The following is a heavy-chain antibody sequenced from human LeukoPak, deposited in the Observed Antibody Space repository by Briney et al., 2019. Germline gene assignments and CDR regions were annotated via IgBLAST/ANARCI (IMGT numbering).Heavy chain of an antibody. CDR3: ARGLYDSSGYFTY. J-gene: IGHJ4*02. CDR2: INHSGST. V-gene: IGHV4-34*01. Sequence: SETLSLTCAVYGGSFSGYYWSWIRQPPGKGRGWIGEINHSGSTNYNPSLKSRVTISVDTSKNQFALKLSSVTAADTAVYYCARGLYDSSGYFTYWGQGTLVTVSS. CDR1: GGSFSGYY. D-gene: IGHD3-22*01.